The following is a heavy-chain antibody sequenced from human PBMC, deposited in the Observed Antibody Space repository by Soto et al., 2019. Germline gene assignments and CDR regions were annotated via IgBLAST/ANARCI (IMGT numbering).Heavy chain of an antibody. Sequence: GGSLRLSCATSVLNVNCYTMSWVRQAPGQWLEWFSGTSETGSSTXXADSVKGRXTISRYNSENTXYLQRXNLRAEDTAIYYCAKPVYGSGRPDYWRQGTLVTVSS. CDR1: VLNVNCYT. V-gene: IGHV3-23*05. J-gene: IGHJ4*02. CDR3: AKPVYGSGRPDY. CDR2: TSETGSST. D-gene: IGHD3-10*01.